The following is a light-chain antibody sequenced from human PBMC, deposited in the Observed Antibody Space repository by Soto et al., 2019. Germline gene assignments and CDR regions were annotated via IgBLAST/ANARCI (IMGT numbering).Light chain of an antibody. J-gene: IGKJ5*01. CDR2: GAS. V-gene: IGKV3-20*01. CDR1: QSLSSSF. Sequence: EIVLTQSPGTLSLSPLERSTLSFRASQSLSSSFLAWYQQKPGQPPRLLIYGASSRATGIPDRFSGSGSGTDFTLTISRLEPEDLAVYYCQQYGSSPLITFGQGTRLEIK. CDR3: QQYGSSPLIT.